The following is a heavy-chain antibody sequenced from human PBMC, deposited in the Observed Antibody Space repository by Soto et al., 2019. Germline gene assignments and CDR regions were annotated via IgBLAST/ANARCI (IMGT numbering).Heavy chain of an antibody. V-gene: IGHV3-33*01. J-gene: IGHJ3*02. Sequence: QVQLVESGGAVVQPGTSLRLSCTASGFTFSSYRMHWVRQAPGKGLEWVAIIWYDGSHKFYVDSVKGRFAVSRDNSKNTVYLQMNGRTGEDTAGYYWARPRYRGDEPDALEIWGRGTLVTISS. CDR3: ARPRYRGDEPDALEI. D-gene: IGHD5-12*01. CDR1: GFTFSSYR. CDR2: IWYDGSHK.